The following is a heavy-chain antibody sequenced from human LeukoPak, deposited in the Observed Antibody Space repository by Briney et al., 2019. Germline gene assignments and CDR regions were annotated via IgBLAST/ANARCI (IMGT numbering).Heavy chain of an antibody. Sequence: SETLSLTCTVSGGSISSSSYYWGWIRQPPGKGLEWIGSIYYSGSTYYNPSLKSRVTISVDTSKNQFSLKLSSVTAADTAVYYCARRGSGYDSSGYYYATYYFDYWGQGTLVTVSS. D-gene: IGHD3-22*01. J-gene: IGHJ4*02. CDR2: IYYSGST. CDR3: ARRGSGYDSSGYYYATYYFDY. CDR1: GGSISSSSYY. V-gene: IGHV4-39*01.